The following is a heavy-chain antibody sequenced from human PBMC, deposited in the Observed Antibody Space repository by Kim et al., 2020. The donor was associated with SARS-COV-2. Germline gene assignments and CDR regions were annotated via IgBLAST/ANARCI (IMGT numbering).Heavy chain of an antibody. CDR1: GYTFTSYY. Sequence: ASVKVSCKASGYTFTSYYMHWVRQAPGQGLEGMGIINPSGGSTSYAQKFQGRVTMTRDTSTSTVYMELSSLRSEDTAVYYCARGDTTRRSHGGERARYSSSWYYYWGQGTLVTVSS. CDR2: INPSGGST. V-gene: IGHV1-46*01. D-gene: IGHD6-13*01. J-gene: IGHJ4*02. CDR3: ARGDTTRRSHGGERARYSSSWYYY.